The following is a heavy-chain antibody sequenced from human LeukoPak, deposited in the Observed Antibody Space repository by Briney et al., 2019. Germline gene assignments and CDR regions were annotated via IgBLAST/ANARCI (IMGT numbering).Heavy chain of an antibody. Sequence: GGSLRLSCAASGFTFSSYAMSWVRQAPGKGLEWVSAISGSGGSTYYADSVKGRFTISSDNSKNTLYLQMNSLRAEDTAVYYCVTTVTPENYFDYWGQGTLVTVSS. CDR2: ISGSGGST. CDR3: VTTVTPENYFDY. V-gene: IGHV3-23*01. J-gene: IGHJ4*02. CDR1: GFTFSSYA. D-gene: IGHD4-17*01.